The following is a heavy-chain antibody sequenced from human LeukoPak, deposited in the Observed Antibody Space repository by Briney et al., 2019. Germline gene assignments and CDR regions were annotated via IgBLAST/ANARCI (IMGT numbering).Heavy chain of an antibody. D-gene: IGHD3-9*01. Sequence: PSETLSLTCAVYGGSFSGYYWSWIRQPPGKGLEWIGEINHSGSTNYNPSLKSRVTISVDTSKNQFSLKLSSVTAADTAVYYCARQNDILTGPQPRYFDLWGRGTLVTVSS. J-gene: IGHJ2*01. V-gene: IGHV4-34*01. CDR3: ARQNDILTGPQPRYFDL. CDR1: GGSFSGYY. CDR2: INHSGST.